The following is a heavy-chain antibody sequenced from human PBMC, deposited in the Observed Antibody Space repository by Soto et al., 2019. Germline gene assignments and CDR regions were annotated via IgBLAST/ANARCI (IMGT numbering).Heavy chain of an antibody. D-gene: IGHD3-22*01. CDR1: GFTFSSYA. CDR3: AKRGITMIVVGQDYFDY. CDR2: INGSGGST. V-gene: IGHV3-23*01. Sequence: EVQLLESGGGLVQPGGSLRLSCAASGFTFSSYAMSWVRQAPGKGLEWVSAINGSGGSTYYADSVKGRFTISRDNSKNTLYLQMNSLRAEDTAVYYCAKRGITMIVVGQDYFDYWGQGTLVTVSS. J-gene: IGHJ4*02.